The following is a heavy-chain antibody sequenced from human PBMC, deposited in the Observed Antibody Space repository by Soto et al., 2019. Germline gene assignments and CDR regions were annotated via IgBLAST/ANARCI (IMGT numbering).Heavy chain of an antibody. CDR2: IKFDGSVK. D-gene: IGHD2-2*01. J-gene: IGHJ4*02. CDR1: GFSFSDYW. V-gene: IGHV3-7*03. CDR3: VKDGGYCSSATCYSPRNHYFDS. Sequence: GGSLRLSCVASGFSFSDYWMSWVRQAPGKGPEWVANIKFDGSVKQYVDSVRGRFSISRDNFRNSLFLQMNSLRAGDTAIYYCVKDGGYCSSATCYSPRNHYFDSWGQGNLVTVSS.